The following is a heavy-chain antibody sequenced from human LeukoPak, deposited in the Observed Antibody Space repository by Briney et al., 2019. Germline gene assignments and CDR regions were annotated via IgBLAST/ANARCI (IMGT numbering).Heavy chain of an antibody. Sequence: GASVKVSCKASGYTFTGYYMHWVRQAPGQGLEWMGWINPNSGGTNYAQKFQGRVTMTRDTSISTAYMELSRLRSDDTAVYYCARDRGYSGSFRYFDYWGQGTLVTVSS. CDR3: ARDRGYSGSFRYFDY. CDR1: GYTFTGYY. CDR2: INPNSGGT. D-gene: IGHD1-26*01. J-gene: IGHJ4*02. V-gene: IGHV1-2*02.